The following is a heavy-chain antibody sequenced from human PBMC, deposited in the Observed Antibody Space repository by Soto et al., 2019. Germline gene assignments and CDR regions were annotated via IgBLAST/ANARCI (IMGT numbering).Heavy chain of an antibody. V-gene: IGHV1-2*04. D-gene: IGHD5-12*01. J-gene: IGHJ6*03. Sequence: QVQLVQSGAEVRKPGASVTVSCRSSGDSFNDYYIHWVRQAPGQGFEWMGWINPNGGVTQYAQKLQGWVSMTRDTSIRTVYMQLSRLRSDDTAVYYCARESGGATATLDYYYFYMDVWGTGTTVTVSS. CDR2: INPNGGVT. CDR3: ARESGGATATLDYYYFYMDV. CDR1: GDSFNDYY.